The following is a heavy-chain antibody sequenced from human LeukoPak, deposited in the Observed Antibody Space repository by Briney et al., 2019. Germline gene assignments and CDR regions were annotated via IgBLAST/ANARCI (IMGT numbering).Heavy chain of an antibody. Sequence: GGSLRLSCAASGFTVSSNYMSWVRQAPGKGLEWVSVIYSCGSTYYADFVKGRFTISRDNSKNTLYLQMNSLRAEDTAVYYCARTGDYDFWSDYHFYYYYYMDVWGKGTTVTVSS. CDR2: IYSCGST. D-gene: IGHD3-3*01. J-gene: IGHJ6*03. V-gene: IGHV3-66*01. CDR3: ARTGDYDFWSDYHFYYYYYMDV. CDR1: GFTVSSNY.